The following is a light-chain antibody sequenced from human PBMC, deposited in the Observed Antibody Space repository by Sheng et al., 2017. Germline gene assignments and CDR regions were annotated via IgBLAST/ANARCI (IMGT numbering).Light chain of an antibody. CDR3: QSYDISLFWV. V-gene: IGLV2-8*01. CDR2: EVS. J-gene: IGLJ3*02. Sequence: QSALTQPPSASGSPGQSVTISCTGTSSDVGGYNYVSWYQQHPGKAPKLMIYEVSKRPSGVPDRFSGSKSGNTASLAITGLQAEDEADYYCQSYDISLFWVFGGGTKLTVL. CDR1: SSDVGGYNY.